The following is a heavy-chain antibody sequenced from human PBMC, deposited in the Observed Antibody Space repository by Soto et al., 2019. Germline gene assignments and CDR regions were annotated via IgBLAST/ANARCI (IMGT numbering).Heavy chain of an antibody. CDR2: ISGYNGNT. V-gene: IGHV1-18*01. J-gene: IGHJ5*02. Sequence: QVQLVQSGAEVKKPGASVKVSCKASGYIFTSYGISWVRQAPGQGLEWMGWISGYNGNTNYAQKLQGRVTMTTDTSTSKAYMELRSLRSDDTAVYYCARHYDILTGSKGVTDPWGQGTLVTVSS. CDR3: ARHYDILTGSKGVTDP. D-gene: IGHD3-9*01. CDR1: GYIFTSYG.